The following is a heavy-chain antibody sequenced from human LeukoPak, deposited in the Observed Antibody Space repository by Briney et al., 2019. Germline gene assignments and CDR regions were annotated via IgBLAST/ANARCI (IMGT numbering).Heavy chain of an antibody. V-gene: IGHV3-64*01. J-gene: IGHJ6*02. D-gene: IGHD3-10*01. CDR2: ISSNGGST. CDR3: AREYGVYYYYYGMDV. CDR1: GFTFSSYA. Sequence: GGSLRLSCAASGFTFSSYAMHWVRQAPGKGLEYVSAISSNGGSTYYANSVKGRFIISRDNSKNTLYLQMGSLRAEDMAVYYCAREYGVYYYYYGMDVWGQGTTVTVSS.